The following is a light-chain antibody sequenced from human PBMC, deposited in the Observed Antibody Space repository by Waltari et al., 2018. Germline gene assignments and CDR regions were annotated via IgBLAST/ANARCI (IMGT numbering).Light chain of an antibody. CDR1: QIISIK. V-gene: IGKV3-15*01. Sequence: EVVMTQSPATLSVSQGERATLSCRASQIISIKMVWYQQRPGQAPRLLIYEASMRATDIPARFSGSGSGTEFTLTISSVQSEDAAVYYCQQFNDWPRTFGQGTKVEIK. CDR3: QQFNDWPRT. CDR2: EAS. J-gene: IGKJ1*01.